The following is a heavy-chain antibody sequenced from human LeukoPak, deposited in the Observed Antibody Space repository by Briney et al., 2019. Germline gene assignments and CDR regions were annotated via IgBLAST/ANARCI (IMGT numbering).Heavy chain of an antibody. CDR2: IYYSGST. D-gene: IGHD3-10*01. CDR3: ARLGRITMVRGGYWYFDL. Sequence: SETLSLTCTVSGGSISSYYWSWIRQPPGKGLEWIGYIYYSGSTNYNPSLKSRVTISVDTSKNQFSLKLSSVTAADTAVYYCARLGRITMVRGGYWYFDLWGRGTLVTVSS. J-gene: IGHJ2*01. V-gene: IGHV4-59*01. CDR1: GGSISSYY.